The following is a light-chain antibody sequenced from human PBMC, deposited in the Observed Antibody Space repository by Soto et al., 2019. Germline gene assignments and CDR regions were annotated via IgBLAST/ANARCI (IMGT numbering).Light chain of an antibody. CDR3: QSYDSSLRV. V-gene: IGLV1-40*01. CDR1: SSNIGAGYD. J-gene: IGLJ3*02. Sequence: QSALTQPPSVSGAPGQRVTISCTGSSSNIGAGYDVHWYQQLPGTAPKLLIYGNSNRPSGVPDRFSGSKSGTSSSLAITGLQAEDEAHYYCQSYDSSLRVFGGGTKLTVL. CDR2: GNS.